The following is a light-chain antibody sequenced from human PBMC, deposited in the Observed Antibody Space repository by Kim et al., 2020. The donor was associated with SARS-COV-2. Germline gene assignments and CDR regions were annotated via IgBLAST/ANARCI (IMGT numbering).Light chain of an antibody. CDR3: QQHGTSPIT. CDR1: QSVTGSY. V-gene: IGKV3-20*01. CDR2: DAS. J-gene: IGKJ5*01. Sequence: SPGERATLSCRASQSVTGSYLAWYQQKPGQAPRLLIYDASRRATGIPDRFSGSGSGTDFTLTISRLEPEDFALYYCQQHGTSPITFGQGTRLEIK.